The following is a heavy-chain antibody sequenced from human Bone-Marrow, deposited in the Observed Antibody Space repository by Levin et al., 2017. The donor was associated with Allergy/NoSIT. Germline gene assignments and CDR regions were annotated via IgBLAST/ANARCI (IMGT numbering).Heavy chain of an antibody. Sequence: GSLRLSCSVSGGSISSIIHYWGWIRQPPGKGLEWIASISDSGSTYKSPSLNSRATISVDTPDTLFFLSLSSGTAAATAVYYCARQRYDSSGYPNWFDSWGQGTLVTVSS. J-gene: IGHJ5*01. CDR1: GGSISSIIHY. V-gene: IGHV4-39*01. CDR3: ARQRYDSSGYPNWFDS. CDR2: ISDSGST. D-gene: IGHD3-22*01.